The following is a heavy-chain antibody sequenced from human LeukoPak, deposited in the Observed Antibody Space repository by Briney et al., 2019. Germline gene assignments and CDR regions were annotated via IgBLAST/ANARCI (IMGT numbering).Heavy chain of an antibody. CDR2: THYSGNT. V-gene: IGHV4-31*03. D-gene: IGHD3-22*01. CDR3: ARTKGDSSGYYITAPLDN. Sequence: PSQTLSLTCTVSGGSISSGGYYWSWIRQHPGKGLEWIGYTHYSGNTYYNPSLKSRVTISVDTSKNQFSLKLSSVTAADTAVYYCARTKGDSSGYYITAPLDNWGQGTLVTVSS. J-gene: IGHJ4*02. CDR1: GGSISSGGYY.